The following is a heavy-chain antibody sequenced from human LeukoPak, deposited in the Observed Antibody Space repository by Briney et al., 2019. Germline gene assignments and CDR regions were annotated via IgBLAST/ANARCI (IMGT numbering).Heavy chain of an antibody. Sequence: GGSLRLSCAASGFTFSDYYMSWIRQAPGKGLEWLSSISSSGNTMYYADSVRGRFTISRDNAKNSLYLQMNSLRAEDTAVYYCAREGVWFGELFSYWGQRTLVTVSS. J-gene: IGHJ4*02. CDR3: AREGVWFGELFSY. CDR2: ISSSGNTM. CDR1: GFTFSDYY. V-gene: IGHV3-11*04. D-gene: IGHD3-10*01.